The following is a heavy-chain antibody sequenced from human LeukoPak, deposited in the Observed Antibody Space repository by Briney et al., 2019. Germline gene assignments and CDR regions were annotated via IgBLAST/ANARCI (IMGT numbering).Heavy chain of an antibody. CDR3: ARGPMRGYYDSSGYYRY. Sequence: SETLSLTCAAYGGSFSGYYWSWIRQPPGKGLEWIGEINHSGSTNYNPSLKSRVTISVDTSKNQFSLKLSSVTAADTAVYYCARGPMRGYYDSSGYYRYWGQGTLVTVSS. CDR2: INHSGST. J-gene: IGHJ4*02. D-gene: IGHD3-22*01. V-gene: IGHV4-34*01. CDR1: GGSFSGYY.